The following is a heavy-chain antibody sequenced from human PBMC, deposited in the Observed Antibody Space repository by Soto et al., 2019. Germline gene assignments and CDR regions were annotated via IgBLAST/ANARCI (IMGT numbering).Heavy chain of an antibody. V-gene: IGHV1-69*12. CDR3: ARGDATKIVVTTYYAMDV. CDR1: GGSLSNYG. Sequence: QVQLVQSGAEVKKPGSSVKVSCKASGGSLSNYGISWVRQAPGQGLEWMGAIIPVFGTPNYAQKFQDRVTITADEPTTTGYVEVRSLQSEDTAVYYCARGDATKIVVTTYYAMDVWGQGTTVTVSS. D-gene: IGHD3-22*01. J-gene: IGHJ6*02. CDR2: IIPVFGTP.